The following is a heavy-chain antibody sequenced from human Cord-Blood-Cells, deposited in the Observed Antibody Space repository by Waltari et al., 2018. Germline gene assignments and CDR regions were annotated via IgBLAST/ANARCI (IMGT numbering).Heavy chain of an antibody. J-gene: IGHJ6*03. CDR2: IIPIFGKV. V-gene: IGHV1-69*01. CDR3: AQAYRSGWFGYYYYRDV. D-gene: IGHD6-19*01. Sequence: QVQLVQSGAEVKKPGSSVKVSCKASGGLFSSYPTSGVGPAPGQGLEWMGEIIPIFGKVRDAQNVQGRARSTEDEYTSTAYVERSSLGSEEKVVYYCAQAYRSGWFGYYYYRDVWGKGTTVTVSS. CDR1: GGLFSSYP.